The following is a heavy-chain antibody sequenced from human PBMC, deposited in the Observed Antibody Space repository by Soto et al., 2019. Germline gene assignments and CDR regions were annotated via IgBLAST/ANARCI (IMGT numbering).Heavy chain of an antibody. CDR3: ARVGTGAAWYQWFGP. V-gene: IGHV1-18*04. Sequence: ASVKVSCKASDYTFTSYGITWVRQAPGEGLEWMGSINGYNGNTNYAQKVQDRVTMTRDTSTTTAYMELSSLRSEDTAVYYWARVGTGAAWYQWFGPWGQGALVTVSS. CDR1: DYTFTSYG. CDR2: INGYNGNT. D-gene: IGHD6-13*01. J-gene: IGHJ5*02.